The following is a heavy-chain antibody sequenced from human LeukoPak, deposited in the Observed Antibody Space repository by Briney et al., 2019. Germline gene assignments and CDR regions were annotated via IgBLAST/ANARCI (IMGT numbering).Heavy chain of an antibody. CDR2: INHSGSS. CDR1: GGSFSGYY. Sequence: SETLSLTCAVYGGSFSGYYWSWIRQPPGKGLEWIGEINHSGSSNYNPSLKSRVTISVDTSKNQFSLKLSSVTAADTAVYYCARGPGGYFYWGQGTLVTVSS. D-gene: IGHD3-16*01. CDR3: ARGPGGYFY. V-gene: IGHV4-34*01. J-gene: IGHJ4*02.